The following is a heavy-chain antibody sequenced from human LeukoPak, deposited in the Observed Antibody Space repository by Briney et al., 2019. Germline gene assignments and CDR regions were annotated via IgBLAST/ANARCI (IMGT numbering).Heavy chain of an antibody. J-gene: IGHJ1*01. CDR2: ISGSGGST. CDR3: AKVINGYSSGWYSWYFQH. V-gene: IGHV3-23*01. CDR1: GFTFSSYS. Sequence: QAGGSLRLSCAASGFTFSSYSMNWVRQAPGKGLEWVSAISGSGGSTYYADSVKGRFTISRDNSKNTLYLQMNSLRAEDTAVYYCAKVINGYSSGWYSWYFQHWGQGTLVTVSS. D-gene: IGHD6-19*01.